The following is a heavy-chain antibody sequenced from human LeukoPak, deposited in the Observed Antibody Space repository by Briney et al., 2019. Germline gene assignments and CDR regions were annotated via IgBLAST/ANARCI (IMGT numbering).Heavy chain of an antibody. CDR2: IIPIFGTA. CDR3: ARAGGYSSGWYVGGFDY. D-gene: IGHD6-19*01. V-gene: IGHV1-69*06. CDR1: GYTFTSYG. Sequence: VASVKVSCKASGYTFTSYGISWVRQAPGQGLEWMGGIIPIFGTANYAQKFQGRVTITADKSTSTAYMELSSLRSEDTAVYYCARAGGYSSGWYVGGFDYWGQGTLVTVSS. J-gene: IGHJ4*02.